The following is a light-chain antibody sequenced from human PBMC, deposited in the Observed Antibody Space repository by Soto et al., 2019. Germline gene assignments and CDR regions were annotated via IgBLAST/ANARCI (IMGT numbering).Light chain of an antibody. CDR3: CAYVGGYSFVL. V-gene: IGLV2-11*01. J-gene: IGLJ3*02. CDR2: DVT. CDR1: SRDVGRSNS. Sequence: QSALTQPRAVSGSPGQSVTISCTGTSRDVGRSNSVSWYQQYPGKAPQLIIYDVTQRPSGVPDRFSASKFGNTASLTISWLQAEDEAAYHCCAYVGGYSFVLFGGGTKVTVL.